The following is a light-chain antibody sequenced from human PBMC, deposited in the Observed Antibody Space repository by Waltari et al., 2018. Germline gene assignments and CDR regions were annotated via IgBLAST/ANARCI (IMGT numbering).Light chain of an antibody. V-gene: IGLV7-46*01. CDR2: DTT. CDR3: LLSFGITQI. CDR1: TGTVTNNHY. Sequence: QAVVTQEPSVTVSPGGTLTLTCGSSTGTVTNNHYPYWFHQKPGQAPRTLIYDTTNKYSWTPARCSGSLLGGQAALTLSGVQPEDEAEYYCLLSFGITQIFGGGTKLTVL. J-gene: IGLJ2*01.